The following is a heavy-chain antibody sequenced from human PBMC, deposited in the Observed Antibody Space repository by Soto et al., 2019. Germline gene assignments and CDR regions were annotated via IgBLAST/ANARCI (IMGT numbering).Heavy chain of an antibody. D-gene: IGHD5-12*01. CDR3: ARHRYSGYDPQHFDY. J-gene: IGHJ4*02. V-gene: IGHV4-39*01. CDR2: IYYSGST. CDR1: GGSISSSSYY. Sequence: QLQLQESGPGLVKPSETLSLTCTVSGGSISSSSYYWGWIRQPPGKGLEWIGSIYYSGSTYYNPAPKSRVTISVDTSKNQFSLKLSSVTAADTAVYYCARHRYSGYDPQHFDYWGQGTLVTVSS.